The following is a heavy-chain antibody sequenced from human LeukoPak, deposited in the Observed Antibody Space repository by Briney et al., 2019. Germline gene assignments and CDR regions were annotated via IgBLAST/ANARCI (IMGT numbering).Heavy chain of an antibody. CDR1: GGSISSSY. CDR2: IYYSGST. V-gene: IGHV4-59*01. J-gene: IGHJ3*02. CDR3: AREGMIATGREPAKI. Sequence: SETLSLTCSVSGGSISSSYWSWIRQPPGKGLEWIGYIYYSGSTNYNPSLKSRVTISVDTSKNQFSLKLSSVTAADTAVYHCAREGMIATGREPAKIWGQGTMVTVSS. D-gene: IGHD3-22*01.